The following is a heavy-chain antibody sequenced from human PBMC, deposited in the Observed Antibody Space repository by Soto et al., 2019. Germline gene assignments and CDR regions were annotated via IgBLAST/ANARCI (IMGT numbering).Heavy chain of an antibody. D-gene: IGHD6-25*01. J-gene: IGHJ4*02. CDR2: IFSDRTT. CDR1: GGSISNYY. Sequence: SETLSLTCTVSGGSISNYYWNWIRQPPGKGLEWIGYIFSDRTTNYNPSLESRLTVSLDTSKTQVSLKLTSVTAADTAVYYCARVSGYYVSKGLVPDFWGQGTLVTVSS. V-gene: IGHV4-59*01. CDR3: ARVSGYYVSKGLVPDF.